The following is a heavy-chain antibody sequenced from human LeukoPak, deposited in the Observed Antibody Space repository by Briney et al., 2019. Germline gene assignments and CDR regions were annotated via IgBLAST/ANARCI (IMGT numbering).Heavy chain of an antibody. Sequence: PSETLSLTCAVSGGSISSSNWWSWVRQPPGKGLEWIGEIYHSGSTNYNPSLKSRVTISVDTSKNQFSLKLSSVTAADTAVYYCGTQRDRYQPFAYWGQGTLVTVSS. CDR1: GGSISSSNW. V-gene: IGHV4-4*02. J-gene: IGHJ4*02. D-gene: IGHD2-2*01. CDR2: IYHSGST. CDR3: GTQRDRYQPFAY.